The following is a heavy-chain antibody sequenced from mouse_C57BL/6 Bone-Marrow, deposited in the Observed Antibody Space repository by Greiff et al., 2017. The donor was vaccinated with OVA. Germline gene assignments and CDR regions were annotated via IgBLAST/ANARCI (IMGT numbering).Heavy chain of an antibody. CDR3: ARGSPHYYAMDY. CDR2: IHPSDSDT. CDR1: GYTFTNYW. J-gene: IGHJ4*01. V-gene: IGHV1-74*01. Sequence: QVQLQQPGAELVKPGASVKVSCKASGYTFTNYWMHWVKQRPGQGLEWIGRIHPSDSDTNYNQKFKGKATLTVDKPSSTAYMQLSSLTSEDSAVYYCARGSPHYYAMDYWGQGTSVTVSS.